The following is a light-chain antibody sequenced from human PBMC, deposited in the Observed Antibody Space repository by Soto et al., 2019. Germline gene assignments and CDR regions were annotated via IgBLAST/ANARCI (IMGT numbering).Light chain of an antibody. J-gene: IGKJ4*01. V-gene: IGKV1-39*01. CDR2: AAS. Sequence: DIQMTQSPSTLSGSVGDRVTVTCRASQSISRYLNWYQQKPGNAPKLLIYAASNLQSGVPSRFSGSGSGTDFTLTISSLHPEDFATYFCQQSHTPPLTFGGGTKVDIK. CDR1: QSISRY. CDR3: QQSHTPPLT.